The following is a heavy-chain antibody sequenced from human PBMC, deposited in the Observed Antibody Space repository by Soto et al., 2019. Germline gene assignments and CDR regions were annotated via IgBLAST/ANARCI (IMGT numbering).Heavy chain of an antibody. CDR1: GYTFTSYG. J-gene: IGHJ5*02. V-gene: IGHV1-18*04. Sequence: ASVKVSCKASGYTFTSYGISWVRQAPGQGLEWMGWISSFNENTNYAQNVQGRVTLTTDKSSSTTYLELRGLRSDDTAVYYCARDGVVYATNWFDPWGQGTLVTVSS. CDR3: ARDGVVYATNWFDP. D-gene: IGHD2-8*02. CDR2: ISSFNENT.